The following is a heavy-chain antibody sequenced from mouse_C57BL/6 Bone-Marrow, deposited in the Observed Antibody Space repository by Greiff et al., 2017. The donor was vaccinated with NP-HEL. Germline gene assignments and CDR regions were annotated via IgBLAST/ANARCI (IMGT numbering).Heavy chain of an antibody. J-gene: IGHJ4*01. Sequence: VQLKESGAELVRPGASVKLSCTASGFNIKDDYMHWVKQRPEQGLEWIGWIDPENGDTEYASKFQGKATITADTSSNTAYLQLSSLTSEDTAVYYCTTGGYYGSPHAMDYWGQGTSVTVSS. CDR1: GFNIKDDY. CDR2: IDPENGDT. V-gene: IGHV14-4*01. CDR3: TTGGYYGSPHAMDY. D-gene: IGHD1-1*01.